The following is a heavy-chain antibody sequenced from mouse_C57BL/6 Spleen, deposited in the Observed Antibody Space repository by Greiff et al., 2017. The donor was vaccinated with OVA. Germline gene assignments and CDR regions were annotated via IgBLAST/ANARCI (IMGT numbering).Heavy chain of an antibody. D-gene: IGHD2-5*01. Sequence: QVQLQQPGAELVKPGASVKMSCKASGYTFTSYWITWVKQRPGQGLEWIGDIYPGSGSTNYNEKFKSKATLTVDTSSSTAYMQRSSLTSEDSAVYYGARDRGYSNYNYWGQGTTLTVSS. V-gene: IGHV1-55*01. CDR2: IYPGSGST. CDR3: ARDRGYSNYNY. CDR1: GYTFTSYW. J-gene: IGHJ2*01.